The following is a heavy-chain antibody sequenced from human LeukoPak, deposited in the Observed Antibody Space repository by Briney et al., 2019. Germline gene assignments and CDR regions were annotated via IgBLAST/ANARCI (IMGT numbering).Heavy chain of an antibody. CDR2: INPNSGGT. CDR1: GYTFTGYY. D-gene: IGHD6-13*01. J-gene: IGHJ4*02. V-gene: IGHV1-2*02. CDR3: ARDAARAAGLFDY. Sequence: ASVKVSCKASGYTFTGYYMHWVRQAAGQGLEWMGWINPNSGGTNYAQKFQGRVTMTRDTSISTAYMELSRLRSDDTAVYYCARDAARAAGLFDYWGQGTLVTVSS.